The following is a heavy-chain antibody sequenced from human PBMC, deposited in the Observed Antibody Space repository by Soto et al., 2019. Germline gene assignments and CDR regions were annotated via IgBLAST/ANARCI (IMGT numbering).Heavy chain of an antibody. V-gene: IGHV3-30*18. Sequence: PGGSLRLSCAASGFSFSNYAMHWVRQAPGKGLEWLAIISYDGDNEYYADSVRGRFTISRDNSKNTLYLQTNNLRHEYTAVYYCAKDTYGDYSFDFWGQGTQVTVSS. J-gene: IGHJ4*02. CDR3: AKDTYGDYSFDF. CDR2: ISYDGDNE. D-gene: IGHD4-17*01. CDR1: GFSFSNYA.